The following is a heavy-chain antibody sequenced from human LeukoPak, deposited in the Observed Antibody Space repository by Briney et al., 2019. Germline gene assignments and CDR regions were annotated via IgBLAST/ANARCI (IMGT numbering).Heavy chain of an antibody. D-gene: IGHD3-22*01. CDR1: GYTFTSYA. V-gene: IGHV7-4-1*02. J-gene: IGHJ4*02. CDR2: INTNTGNP. Sequence: EASVKVSCKASGYTFTSYAMNWVRQAPGQGLEWMGWINTNTGNPTYAQGFTGRFVFSLDTSVSTAYLQISSLKAEDTAVYYCAINNYHSRLYDSSGYYPDYWGQGTLVTVSS. CDR3: AINNYHSRLYDSSGYYPDY.